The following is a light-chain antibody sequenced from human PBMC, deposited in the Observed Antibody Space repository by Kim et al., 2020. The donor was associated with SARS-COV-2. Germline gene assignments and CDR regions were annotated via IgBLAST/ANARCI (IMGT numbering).Light chain of an antibody. CDR2: DAS. Sequence: DIVLTQSPATHPLSPGERAILSCRASQSVGSSLAWYQQKRGQAPRLLIYDASNRATGIPARFSGSGSGTDFTLTISSLEPEDFAVYYCQQRSAWPLTFGGGTKLEI. CDR3: QQRSAWPLT. CDR1: QSVGSS. V-gene: IGKV3-11*01. J-gene: IGKJ4*01.